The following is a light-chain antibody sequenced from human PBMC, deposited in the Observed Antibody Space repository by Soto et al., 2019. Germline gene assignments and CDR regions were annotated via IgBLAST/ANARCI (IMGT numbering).Light chain of an antibody. CDR2: SVR. CDR1: SSDIGRYNY. CDR3: SSLTSSSTWV. J-gene: IGLJ3*02. Sequence: QSALTQPASVSGSPGQSITISCTGTSSDIGRYNYVSWYQQHPGKAPKLMIYSVRNRPSGVSIRFSGSKSGNTASLTISGLQAEDEADYYCSSLTSSSTWVFGGGTKLTVL. V-gene: IGLV2-14*01.